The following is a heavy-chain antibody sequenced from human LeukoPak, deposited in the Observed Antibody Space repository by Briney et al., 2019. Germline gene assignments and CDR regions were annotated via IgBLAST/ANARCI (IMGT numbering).Heavy chain of an antibody. V-gene: IGHV3-33*03. CDR3: VTNVRWFDP. J-gene: IGHJ5*02. D-gene: IGHD1-14*01. CDR2: IWFDGSTK. Sequence: GGSLRLSCVASGFSFNISTMHWVRQAPGKGLDWVAVIWFDGSTKYYTDSVKGRFTISRDNAKDTLYLQMSSLRVEDTAVYFCVTNVRWFDPWGQGTLVTVSS. CDR1: GFSFNIST.